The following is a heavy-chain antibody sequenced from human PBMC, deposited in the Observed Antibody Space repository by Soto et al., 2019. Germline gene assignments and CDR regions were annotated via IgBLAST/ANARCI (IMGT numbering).Heavy chain of an antibody. V-gene: IGHV4-4*02. Sequence: QVQLQESGPGLVKPSGTLSLTCAVSSGSISSSNWWSWVRQPPGKGLEWIGEIDHSGSTNYNPSLKGRVTISVDKSKNQFSLKLSSVTAAATAVYYCVGDGTTGAFDIWGQGTMVTVSS. CDR1: SGSISSSNW. J-gene: IGHJ3*02. CDR3: VGDGTTGAFDI. D-gene: IGHD4-17*01. CDR2: IDHSGST.